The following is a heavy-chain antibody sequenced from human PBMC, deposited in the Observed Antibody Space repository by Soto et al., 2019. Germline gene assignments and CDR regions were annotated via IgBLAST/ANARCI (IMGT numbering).Heavy chain of an antibody. V-gene: IGHV1-2*04. D-gene: IGHD5-12*01. CDR3: AREDRDGYKPFDY. J-gene: IGHJ4*02. Sequence: ASVKVSCKASGYTFTGYYMHWVRQAPGQGLEWMGWINPNSGGTNYAQKFQGWVTMTRDTSISTAYMELSRLRSDDTAVYYCAREDRDGYKPFDYWGQGTLVTVS. CDR1: GYTFTGYY. CDR2: INPNSGGT.